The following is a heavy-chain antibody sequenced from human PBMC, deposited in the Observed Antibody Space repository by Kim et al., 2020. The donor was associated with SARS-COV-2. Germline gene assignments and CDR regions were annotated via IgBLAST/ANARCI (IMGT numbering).Heavy chain of an antibody. V-gene: IGHV4-61*01. CDR1: GGSLSSGRYY. CDR2: ISYSGST. J-gene: IGHJ6*01. Sequence: SETLSLTCTVSGGSLSSGRYYWSWIRQAPGKGLEWIGCISYSGSTNYNPSLKSRVTISVDTSKNQFSLRLNSVTAADTAVYYCARDLAVVGGYYYYGRDV. D-gene: IGHD3-22*01. CDR3: ARDLAVVGGYYYYGRDV.